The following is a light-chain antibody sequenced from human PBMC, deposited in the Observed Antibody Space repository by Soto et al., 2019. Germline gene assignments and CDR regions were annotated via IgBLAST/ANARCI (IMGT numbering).Light chain of an antibody. Sequence: DIQITQSPSSVSASVGDRVTITCRASQDISGCLGWYQQKPGKAPKLLIYAASSLHGGVPSRFSGSGSGAAFPLPITSLQPQDSAVYYCQQSESFPSTLVPGTRV. CDR3: QQSESFPST. CDR1: QDISGC. CDR2: AAS. V-gene: IGKV1-12*02. J-gene: IGKJ3*01.